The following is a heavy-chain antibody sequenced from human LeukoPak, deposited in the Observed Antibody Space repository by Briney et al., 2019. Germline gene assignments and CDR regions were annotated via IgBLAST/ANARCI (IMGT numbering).Heavy chain of an antibody. CDR1: GYSFTSYW. J-gene: IGHJ4*02. CDR2: IYPGDSDT. D-gene: IGHD3-16*02. V-gene: IGHV5-51*01. CDR3: ARQSVDGRYTFDY. Sequence: GESLKISCKGSGYSFTSYWIGWVRQMPGKGLEWMGIIYPGDSDTRYSPSFQGQVTISVDKSSSTAYLQRSRLKASDTAMYYCARQSVDGRYTFDYWGQGTLVTVSS.